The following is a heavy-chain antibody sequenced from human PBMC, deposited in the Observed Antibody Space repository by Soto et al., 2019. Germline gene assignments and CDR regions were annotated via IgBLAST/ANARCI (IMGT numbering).Heavy chain of an antibody. J-gene: IGHJ6*02. CDR1: GGTFSSYA. Sequence: SVKVSCKASGGTFSSYAISWVRQAPGQGLEWMGGIIPIFGTANYAQKFQGRVTITADESTSTAYMELSSLRSEDTAVYYCARDRIIAARPDDYYYYYGMDVWGQGTTVTVSS. V-gene: IGHV1-69*13. CDR2: IIPIFGTA. CDR3: ARDRIIAARPDDYYYYYGMDV. D-gene: IGHD6-6*01.